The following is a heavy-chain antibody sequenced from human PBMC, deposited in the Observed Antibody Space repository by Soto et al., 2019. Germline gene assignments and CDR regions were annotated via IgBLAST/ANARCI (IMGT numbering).Heavy chain of an antibody. D-gene: IGHD2-2*01. CDR3: ARVPAAQPYYYGMDV. V-gene: IGHV4-30-4*01. CDR2: IYYSGST. Sequence: LSLTCTVSGGSLSSGDYYWSWIRQPPGKGLECIRYIYYSGSTYYNPSLKSRVTISVDTSKNQFSLKLSSVTAADTAVYYCARVPAAQPYYYGMDVWGQGTTVTVSS. CDR1: GGSLSSGDYY. J-gene: IGHJ6*02.